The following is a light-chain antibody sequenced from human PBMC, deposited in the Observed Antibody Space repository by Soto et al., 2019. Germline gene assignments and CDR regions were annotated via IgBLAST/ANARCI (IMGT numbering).Light chain of an antibody. CDR1: QSVSSN. J-gene: IGKJ1*01. Sequence: ETVMTQSPVTLSVSPGERATLSCRASQSVSSNLDGYQQKRGQPPRLLIYGASTRVTGIPARLSGSGSGTEVTLTNSSLRSYDFALYYCPQYDKWPWTFGQGTKVEIK. CDR2: GAS. CDR3: PQYDKWPWT. V-gene: IGKV3-15*01.